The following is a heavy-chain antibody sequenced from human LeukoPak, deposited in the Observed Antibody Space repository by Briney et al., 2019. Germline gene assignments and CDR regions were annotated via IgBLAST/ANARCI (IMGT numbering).Heavy chain of an antibody. CDR1: GGSVSSNSAA. CDR3: ERASYYDTSGSYRDAFDI. J-gene: IGHJ3*02. V-gene: IGHV6-1*01. Sequence: SQTLSLTCAISGGSVSSNSAAWNWIRQSPSRGLEWLGRTYYRSKWYNDYAVSVKSRIAINPDTSRNQFSLQLNSVTPEDTAVYFCERASYYDTSGSYRDAFDIWGQGTVVSVSS. D-gene: IGHD3-22*01. CDR2: TYYRSKWYN.